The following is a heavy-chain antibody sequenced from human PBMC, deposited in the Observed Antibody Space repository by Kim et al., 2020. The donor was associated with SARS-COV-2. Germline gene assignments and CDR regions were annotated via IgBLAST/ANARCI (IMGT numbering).Heavy chain of an antibody. CDR3: ARRVRVAGCKMDV. J-gene: IGHJ6*02. D-gene: IGHD6-19*01. CDR2: IYYSGST. V-gene: IGHV4-39*01. Sequence: SETLSLTCTVSGGSISSSSYYWGWIRQPPGKGLEWIGSIYYSGSTYYNPSLKSRVTISVDTSKNQFSLKLSSVTAADTAVYYCARRVRVAGCKMDVWGQGTTVTVSS. CDR1: GGSISSSSYY.